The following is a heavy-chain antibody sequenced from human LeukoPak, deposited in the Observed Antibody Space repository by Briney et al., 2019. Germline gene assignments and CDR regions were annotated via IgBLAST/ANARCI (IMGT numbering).Heavy chain of an antibody. CDR3: AKSWQWLETFDY. Sequence: GGSQRLPCAASGFTFSSYAMSWVRQAPGKGLEWVSAISGSGGSTYYADSVKGRFTISRDNSKNTLYLQMNSLRAEDTAVYYCAKSWQWLETFDYWGQGTLVTVSS. J-gene: IGHJ4*02. V-gene: IGHV3-23*01. CDR1: GFTFSSYA. D-gene: IGHD6-19*01. CDR2: ISGSGGST.